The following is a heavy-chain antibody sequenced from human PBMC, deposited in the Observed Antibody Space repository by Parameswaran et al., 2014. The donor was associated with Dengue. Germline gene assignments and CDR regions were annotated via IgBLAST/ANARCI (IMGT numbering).Heavy chain of an antibody. V-gene: IGHV4-31*03. D-gene: IGHD2-8*01. CDR2: IYYSGST. CDR1: GGSISSGGYY. J-gene: IGHJ4*02. Sequence: SETLSLTCTVSGGSISSGGYYWSWIRQHPGKGLEWVGYIYYSGSTYYNPSLKSRVTISVDTSKNQFSLKLSSVTAADTAVYYCARCKVVDPMDLFDYWGQGTLVTVSS. CDR3: ARCKVVDPMDLFDY.